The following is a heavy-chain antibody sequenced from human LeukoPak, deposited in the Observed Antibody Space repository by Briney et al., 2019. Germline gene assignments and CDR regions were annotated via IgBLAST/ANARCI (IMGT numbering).Heavy chain of an antibody. V-gene: IGHV3-9*01. CDR2: ISWNSGSI. CDR1: GFTFDDYA. Sequence: GGSLRLSCAASGFTFDDYAMHWVRQAPGKGLEWVSGISWNSGSIGYADSVKGRFTISRDNAKNSLYLQMNSLRAEDTAVYYCARGGILTGYSSSAFDIWGQGTMVTVSS. D-gene: IGHD3-9*01. J-gene: IGHJ3*02. CDR3: ARGGILTGYSSSAFDI.